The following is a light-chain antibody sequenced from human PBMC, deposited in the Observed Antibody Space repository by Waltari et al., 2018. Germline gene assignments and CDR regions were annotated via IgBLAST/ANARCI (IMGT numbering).Light chain of an antibody. CDR2: GNS. CDR3: QSYDSSLSVV. J-gene: IGLJ2*01. Sequence: QSVLTQPPSDSGAPGQRVTIPCTGGSSNIGAGYDVHWYQQLPGTAPKLLIYGNSNRPSGVPDRFSGSKSGTSASLAITGLQAEDEADYYCQSYDSSLSVVFGGGTKLTVL. V-gene: IGLV1-40*01. CDR1: SSNIGAGYD.